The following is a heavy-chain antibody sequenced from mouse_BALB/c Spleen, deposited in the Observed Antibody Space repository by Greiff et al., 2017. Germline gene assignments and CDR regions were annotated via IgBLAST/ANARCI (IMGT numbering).Heavy chain of an antibody. D-gene: IGHD2-14*01. Sequence: GKLMESGGGLVKPGGSLKLSCAASGFTFSDYYMYWVRQTPEKRLEWVATISDGGSYTYYPDSVKGRFTISRDNAKNNLYLQMSSLKSEDTAMYYCARDRGVRRGEAWFAYWGQGTLVTVSA. CDR1: GFTFSDYY. V-gene: IGHV5-4*02. CDR3: ARDRGVRRGEAWFAY. CDR2: ISDGGSYT. J-gene: IGHJ3*01.